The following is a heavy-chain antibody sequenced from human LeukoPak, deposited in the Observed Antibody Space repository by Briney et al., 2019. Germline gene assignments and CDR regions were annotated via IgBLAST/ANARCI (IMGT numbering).Heavy chain of an antibody. CDR2: IYYSGST. J-gene: IGHJ3*02. D-gene: IGHD2-8*01. V-gene: IGHV4-59*01. CDR3: ARYIVPRPFDI. Sequence: ASETLSLTCAVSGGSISSYYWSWIRQPPGKGLEWIGYIYYSGSTNYNPSLKSRVTVSVDTSKNQFSLKLSSVTAADTAVYYCARYIVPRPFDIWGQGTMVTVSS. CDR1: GGSISSYY.